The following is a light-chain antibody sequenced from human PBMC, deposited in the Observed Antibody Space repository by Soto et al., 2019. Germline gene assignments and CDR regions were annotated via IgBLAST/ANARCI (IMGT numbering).Light chain of an antibody. J-gene: IGKJ1*01. CDR3: QQYNNWPPWT. Sequence: EVMLSLSPDTLSVYPGERATLSCRASQSVSSNLAWYQQKPGQAPRLLIYGASTRATGIPARFSGSGSGTEFTLTISSLQSEDFAVYYCQQYNNWPPWTFGQGSKV. V-gene: IGKV3-15*01. CDR2: GAS. CDR1: QSVSSN.